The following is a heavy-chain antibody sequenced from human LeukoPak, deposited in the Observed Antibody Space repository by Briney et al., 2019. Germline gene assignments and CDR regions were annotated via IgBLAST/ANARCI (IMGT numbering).Heavy chain of an antibody. D-gene: IGHD3-10*01. CDR1: GGSISSSSYY. CDR3: ASNYGSGSYNYYYYYMDV. CDR2: IYYSGST. J-gene: IGHJ6*03. V-gene: IGHV4-39*01. Sequence: SETLSLTCTVSGGSISSSSYYWGWIRQPPGKGLEWIGSIYYSGSTYYNPSLKSRVTISVDTSKNQFSLKLSSVTAADTAVYYCASNYGSGSYNYYYYYMDVWGKGTTVTISS.